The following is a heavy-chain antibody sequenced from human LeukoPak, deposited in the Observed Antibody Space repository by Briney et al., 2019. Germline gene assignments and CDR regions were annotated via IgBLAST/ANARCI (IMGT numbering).Heavy chain of an antibody. D-gene: IGHD3-22*01. J-gene: IGHJ4*02. CDR3: AKEDDEPESISSGYYCYFDY. V-gene: IGHV3-30*02. Sequence: PGGSLRLSCAASGFTFSSYGMHWVRQAPGKGLEWVAFIRYDGSNKYYADSVKGRFTISRDNSKNTLYLQMNSLRAEDTAVYHCAKEDDEPESISSGYYCYFDYWGQGTLVTVSS. CDR1: GFTFSSYG. CDR2: IRYDGSNK.